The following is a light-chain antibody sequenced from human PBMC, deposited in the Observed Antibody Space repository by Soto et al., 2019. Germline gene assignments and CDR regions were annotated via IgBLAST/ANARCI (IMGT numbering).Light chain of an antibody. Sequence: EIVWTQSPVTLSVTHGERVTLYCRASQSVSSNLAWYQQKPGQAPSLLIYGAFTRATGIPARFSGTGSGTEFTLTISSLQSEDFAVYYCQQRRNWLSVGQGTKVEIK. CDR3: QQRRNWLS. V-gene: IGKV3-15*01. CDR1: QSVSSN. J-gene: IGKJ1*01. CDR2: GAF.